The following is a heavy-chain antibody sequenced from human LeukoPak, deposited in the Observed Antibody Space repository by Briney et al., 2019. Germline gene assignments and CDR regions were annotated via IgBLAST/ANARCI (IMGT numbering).Heavy chain of an antibody. Sequence: KAGESLKISCRGSGYAFTSYGTGGGGRMPGKARNWMGLIFPGDSNTRYSPSFQGQVTISADKSISTAYLQWSSLKASDTAMYYCARHGNYYDGSGHEYSHHWGQGTLVTVSS. V-gene: IGHV5-51*01. D-gene: IGHD3-22*01. CDR3: ARHGNYYDGSGHEYSHH. CDR2: IFPGDSNT. J-gene: IGHJ1*01. CDR1: GYAFTSYG.